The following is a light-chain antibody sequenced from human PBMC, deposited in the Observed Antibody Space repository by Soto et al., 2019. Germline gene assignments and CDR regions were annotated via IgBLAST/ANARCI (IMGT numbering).Light chain of an antibody. CDR1: SSDVGGYNF. V-gene: IGLV2-14*01. Sequence: QSALTQPASVSGSPGQSITISCTGTSSDVGGYNFVSWYQQHPGKAPKLMIYEVNNRPSGVSNRFSGSKSGNTASLTISGLQADDEADYYCTSYTSGSTLWVFGGGTKLTVL. CDR3: TSYTSGSTLWV. J-gene: IGLJ3*02. CDR2: EVN.